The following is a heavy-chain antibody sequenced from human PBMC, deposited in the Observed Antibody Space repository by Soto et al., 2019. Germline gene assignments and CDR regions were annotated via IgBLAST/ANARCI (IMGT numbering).Heavy chain of an antibody. D-gene: IGHD1-26*01. Sequence: QITLRESGPSLVKPTETLTLTCTFSGFSLTTTGVGVGWVRQPPGKALEWLAVVFWDGGKRYSPSLKSRVTTTXXXSXXQVVFTMANLDPADTATYFCTQVYGSGSWGWYFHSWGQGTLVTVSS. CDR3: TQVYGSGSWGWYFHS. CDR2: VFWDGGK. CDR1: GFSLTTTGVG. V-gene: IGHV2-5*02. J-gene: IGHJ5*02.